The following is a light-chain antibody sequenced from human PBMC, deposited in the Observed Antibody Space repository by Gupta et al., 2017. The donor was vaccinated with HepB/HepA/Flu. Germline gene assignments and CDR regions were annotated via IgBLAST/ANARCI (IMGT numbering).Light chain of an antibody. Sequence: EVVLTQSPDFQSVTPKEKITITCRASQNIGSSLHWYQQKPDQSPKLLIKYASQYGSGVPSRFSGSGSGTDFTLTIRSLEGEDAATYYCQQSSNLPRTFGQGTKVEIK. V-gene: IGKV6-21*01. CDR2: YAS. CDR1: QNIGSS. CDR3: QQSSNLPRT. J-gene: IGKJ1*01.